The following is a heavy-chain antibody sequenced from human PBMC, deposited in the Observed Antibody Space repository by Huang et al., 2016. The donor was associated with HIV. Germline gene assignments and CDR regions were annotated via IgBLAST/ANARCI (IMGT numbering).Heavy chain of an antibody. CDR2: IYYSGST. Sequence: QVQLQESGPGLVKPSETLSLTCTVSGGSMSSYYWSWIRQPPGQGLEWIGYIYYSGSTSYNPALKRRVTISVGTSKNQFSLRLSSVTAADTAVYYCASASIAARRWFDPWGQGSLVTVSS. D-gene: IGHD6-6*01. CDR1: GGSMSSYY. V-gene: IGHV4-59*01. CDR3: ASASIAARRWFDP. J-gene: IGHJ5*02.